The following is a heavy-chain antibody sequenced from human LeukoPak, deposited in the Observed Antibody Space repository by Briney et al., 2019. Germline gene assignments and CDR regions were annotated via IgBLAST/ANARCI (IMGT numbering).Heavy chain of an antibody. J-gene: IGHJ5*02. Sequence: SVKVSCKASGGTFSSYAISWVRQAPGQGLEWMGRIMPILGIANYAQKFQGRVTITADKSTSTAYMELSSLRSEDTAVYYCARGSPPTLGYCSGGSCYSGDWFDPWGQGTLVTVSS. CDR3: ARGSPPTLGYCSGGSCYSGDWFDP. CDR1: GGTFSSYA. CDR2: IMPILGIA. D-gene: IGHD2-15*01. V-gene: IGHV1-69*04.